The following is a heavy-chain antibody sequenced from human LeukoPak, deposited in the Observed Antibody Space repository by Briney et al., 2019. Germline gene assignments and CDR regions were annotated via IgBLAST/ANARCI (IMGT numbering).Heavy chain of an antibody. V-gene: IGHV3-30*02. J-gene: IGHJ3*02. D-gene: IGHD4-17*01. CDR1: GFTFSSYG. CDR2: IWYDGSNK. Sequence: GGSLRLPCAASGFTFSSYGMHWVRQAPGKGLEWVAVIWYDGSNKYYADSVKGRFTISRDNSKNTLYLQMNSLRAEDTAVYYCAKRYGDYAFDAFDIWGQGTMVTVSS. CDR3: AKRYGDYAFDAFDI.